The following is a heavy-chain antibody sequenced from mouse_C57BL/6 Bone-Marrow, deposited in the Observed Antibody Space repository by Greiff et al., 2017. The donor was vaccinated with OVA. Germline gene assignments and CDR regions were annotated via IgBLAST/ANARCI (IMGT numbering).Heavy chain of an antibody. Sequence: VQLQQSGPELVKPGASVKISCTASGYSFTGYYMNWVKQSPEKSLEWIGEINTSTGGTTYNQKFKAQATLTVDKSSSTAYMQLKSLTSEDSAVYYCARGGTSPFAYWGQGTLVTVSA. D-gene: IGHD4-1*01. J-gene: IGHJ3*01. CDR1: GYSFTGYY. V-gene: IGHV1-42*01. CDR2: INTSTGGT. CDR3: ARGGTSPFAY.